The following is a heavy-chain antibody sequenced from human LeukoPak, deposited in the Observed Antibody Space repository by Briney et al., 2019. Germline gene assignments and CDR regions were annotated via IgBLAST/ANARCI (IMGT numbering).Heavy chain of an antibody. D-gene: IGHD3-3*01. CDR2: IYYSGST. Sequence: GSLRLSCTASGFTFSDYAMSWIRQPPGKGLEWIGYIYYSGSTYYNPSLKSRITISVDTSKNQFSLKLSSVTAADTAVYYCARVGVRFWEAFDIWGQGTLVTVSS. CDR3: ARVGVRFWEAFDI. J-gene: IGHJ3*02. CDR1: GFTFSDYA. V-gene: IGHV4-59*01.